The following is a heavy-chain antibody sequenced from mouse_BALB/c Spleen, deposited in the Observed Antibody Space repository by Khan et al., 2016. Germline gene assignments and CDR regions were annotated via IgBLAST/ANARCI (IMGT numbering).Heavy chain of an antibody. CDR1: GFDFSRYW. J-gene: IGHJ3*01. CDR3: ATAGFYGYRAY. Sequence: EVQLLESGGGLVHPGGSLKLSCAASGFDFSRYWMSWVRQAPGKGLEWIGEINPDSYTINYTPSLKDKFIISRDNAKNTLYLQMSKVRSEDTALXYCATAGFYGYRAYWGRGALVTVSA. D-gene: IGHD1-1*01. CDR2: INPDSYTI. V-gene: IGHV4-1*02.